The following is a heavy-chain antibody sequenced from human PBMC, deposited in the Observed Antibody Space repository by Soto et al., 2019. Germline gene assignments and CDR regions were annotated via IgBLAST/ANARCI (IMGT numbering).Heavy chain of an antibody. CDR1: GFTFSSYA. Sequence: GGSLRLSCAASGFTFSSYAMSWVRQAPGKGLEWVSAISGSGGSTYYADSVKGRFTISRDNSKNTLYLQMNSLRAEDTAVYYCAKDSGPYCSSTSCYDFGLYYFDYWGQGTLVTVSS. CDR3: AKDSGPYCSSTSCYDFGLYYFDY. V-gene: IGHV3-23*01. CDR2: ISGSGGST. D-gene: IGHD2-2*01. J-gene: IGHJ4*02.